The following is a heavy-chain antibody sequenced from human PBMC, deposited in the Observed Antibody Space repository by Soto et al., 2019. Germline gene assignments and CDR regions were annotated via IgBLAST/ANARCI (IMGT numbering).Heavy chain of an antibody. Sequence: QVQLVESGGGVVQPGRSLRLSCAASGFTFSSYGMHWVRQAPGKGLEWVAVISYDGSNKYYADSVKGRFTISRDNSKNSLYLQMNSLRAEDTAVYYCAKVVWGRSSGWTLDAFDIWGQGTMVTVSS. CDR2: ISYDGSNK. CDR3: AKVVWGRSSGWTLDAFDI. V-gene: IGHV3-30*18. J-gene: IGHJ3*02. CDR1: GFTFSSYG. D-gene: IGHD6-19*01.